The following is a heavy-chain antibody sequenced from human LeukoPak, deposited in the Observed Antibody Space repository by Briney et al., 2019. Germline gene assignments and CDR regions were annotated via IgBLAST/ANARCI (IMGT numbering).Heavy chain of an antibody. J-gene: IGHJ3*02. CDR1: GGSFSGYY. CDR3: ARDRSGYDFSAFDI. V-gene: IGHV4-34*01. Sequence: PSETRSLTCAVYGGSFSGYYWSWIRQPPGKGLEWIGEINHSGSTNYNPSLKSRVTISVDTSKNQFSLKLSSVTAADTAVYYCARDRSGYDFSAFDIWGQGTMVTVSS. CDR2: INHSGST. D-gene: IGHD5-12*01.